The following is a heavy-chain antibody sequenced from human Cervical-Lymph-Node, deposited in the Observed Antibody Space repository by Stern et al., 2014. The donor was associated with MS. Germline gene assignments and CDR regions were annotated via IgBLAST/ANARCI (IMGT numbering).Heavy chain of an antibody. Sequence: QVQLQESGPGLVKASETLSLTCTVSGGSITRWFWSWIRQPAGKELEWIGRLYSSGKTNYNPSLESRVTRSVDTSKNHFSLQLRSVTAADTAVYYCATGDAAFDFWGPGILVTVSS. J-gene: IGHJ4*02. CDR2: LYSSGKT. D-gene: IGHD4-17*01. CDR3: ATGDAAFDF. CDR1: GGSITRWF. V-gene: IGHV4-4*07.